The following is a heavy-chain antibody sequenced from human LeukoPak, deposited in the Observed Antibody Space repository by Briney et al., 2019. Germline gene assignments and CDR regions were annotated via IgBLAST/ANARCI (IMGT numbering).Heavy chain of an antibody. CDR3: ARGDDYDFWSGYYYYFDY. CDR2: INPNSGGT. J-gene: IGHJ4*02. Sequence: ASVKVSCKASGYTFTGYYMHWVRQAPGQGLEWMGWINPNSGGTNYAQKFQGRVTMTRDTSISTAYMELSRLRSDDTAVYYCARGDDYDFWSGYYYYFDYWGQGTLVTVSS. CDR1: GYTFTGYY. D-gene: IGHD3-3*01. V-gene: IGHV1-2*02.